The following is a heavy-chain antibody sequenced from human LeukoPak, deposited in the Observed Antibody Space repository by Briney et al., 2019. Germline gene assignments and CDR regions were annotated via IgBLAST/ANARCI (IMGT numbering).Heavy chain of an antibody. J-gene: IGHJ4*02. CDR3: ARHGCGGTSCLDY. CDR2: IYTSGST. D-gene: IGHD2-2*01. V-gene: IGHV4-4*09. Sequence: SETLSLTCTVSGGSISSYYWSWIRQPPGKGLEWIGYIYTSGSTNYNPSRKSRVTISVDTSKNQFSLKLSSVTAADTAVYYCARHGCGGTSCLDYWGQGTLVTVSS. CDR1: GGSISSYY.